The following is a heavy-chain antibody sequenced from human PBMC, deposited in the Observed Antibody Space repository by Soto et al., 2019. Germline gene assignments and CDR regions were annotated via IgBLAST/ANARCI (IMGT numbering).Heavy chain of an antibody. J-gene: IGHJ3*02. CDR1: GYSFTSYW. CDR3: ARTVYCSSTSCYRDAFDI. D-gene: IGHD2-2*01. CDR2: FYPGDSDT. V-gene: IGHV5-51*01. Sequence: GESLKISGKGSGYSFTSYWIGWVRQVHGKGLEWMGIFYPGDSDTRYSPSFQGQVTISADKSISTAYLQWSSLKASDTAIYYCARTVYCSSTSCYRDAFDIWGQGSTVTVSS.